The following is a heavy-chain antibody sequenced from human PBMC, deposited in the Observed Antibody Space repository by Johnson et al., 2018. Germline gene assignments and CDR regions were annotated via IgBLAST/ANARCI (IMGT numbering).Heavy chain of an antibody. J-gene: IGHJ3*02. CDR1: GGTFTSYA. D-gene: IGHD2-15*01. CDR3: ARAAEVGPRDAFDI. CDR2: IIPIFGTA. V-gene: IGHV1-69*12. Sequence: QVQLGQSGAEVKKPGSSVKVSCKASGGTFTSYAFSWVRQAPGQGLEWVGGIIPIFGTADYAQRFQGRVTITADESTSTADMELSSLRSEDTAVYFCARAAEVGPRDAFDIWGQGTMVTVSS.